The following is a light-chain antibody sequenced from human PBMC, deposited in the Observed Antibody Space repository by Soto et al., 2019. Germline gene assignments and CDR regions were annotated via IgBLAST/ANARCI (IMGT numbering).Light chain of an antibody. CDR2: GAS. J-gene: IGKJ5*01. V-gene: IGKV3-20*01. CDR3: QQYGNSPRT. Sequence: EIVLTQSPGTLSLSPGERATLSCRASQRVRSTYLAWYQQKPGQAPRLLIYGASSRATGIPDRFSGSGSGTDFTRTISRLEPEDFAVYFWQQYGNSPRTFGQGTRLEIK. CDR1: QRVRSTY.